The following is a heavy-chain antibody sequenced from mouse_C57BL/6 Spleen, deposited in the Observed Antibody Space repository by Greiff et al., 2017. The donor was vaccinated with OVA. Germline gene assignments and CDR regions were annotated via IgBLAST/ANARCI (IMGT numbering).Heavy chain of an antibody. CDR1: GFNIKDDY. J-gene: IGHJ4*01. CDR3: TTLNWEGAMDY. D-gene: IGHD4-1*02. Sequence: EVMLVESGAELVRPGASVKLSCTASGFNIKDDYMHWVKQRPEQGLEWIGWIDPENGDTEYASKFQGKATITADTSSNTAYLQLSSLTSEDTAVYYCTTLNWEGAMDYWGQGTSVTVSS. CDR2: IDPENGDT. V-gene: IGHV14-4*01.